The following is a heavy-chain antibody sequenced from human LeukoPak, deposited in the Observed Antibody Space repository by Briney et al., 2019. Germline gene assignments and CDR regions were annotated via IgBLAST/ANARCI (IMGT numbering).Heavy chain of an antibody. V-gene: IGHV4-34*01. CDR2: INHSGRT. CDR3: ARVLRLILTYGVYVAFDI. CDR1: VGSSSVYY. D-gene: IGHD4-17*01. Sequence: SETLSLTCAVYVGSSSVYYWRCIRHPPQKRHEWILEINHSGRTIYNPSLKSRVTISVDTYKNHFSLKLSSVTAADTAVYYCARVLRLILTYGVYVAFDIWGQGKMVTVSS. J-gene: IGHJ3*02.